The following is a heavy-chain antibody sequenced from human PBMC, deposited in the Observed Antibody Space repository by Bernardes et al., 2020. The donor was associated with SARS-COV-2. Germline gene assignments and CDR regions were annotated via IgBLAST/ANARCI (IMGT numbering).Heavy chain of an antibody. J-gene: IGHJ6*02. Sequence: GSLRLSCAASGFTFSNYGMHWVRQAPGKGLEWVAVIWYDGNKKYYADSVKDRFTISRDDSNNTLYLQLDSLRAEDTAVYYCARRVYSNNNYGMDAWGQGTPVTVSS. CDR1: GFTFSNYG. CDR3: ARRVYSNNNYGMDA. CDR2: IWYDGNKK. V-gene: IGHV3-33*01. D-gene: IGHD4-4*01.